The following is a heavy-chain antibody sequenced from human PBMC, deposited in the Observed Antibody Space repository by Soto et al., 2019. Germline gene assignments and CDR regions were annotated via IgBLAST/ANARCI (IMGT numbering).Heavy chain of an antibody. CDR3: SVAEEYYYYGMDV. CDR2: IYHSGST. CDR1: GGSMSSSNW. V-gene: IGHV4-4*02. J-gene: IGHJ6*02. Sequence: SETLSLTYTVSGGSMSSSNWWSWVRQPPGKGLEWIGEIYHSGSTNYNPSLKSRVTISVDKSKNQFSLKLSSVTAADTAVYYCSVAEEYYYYGMDVWGQGTTVT. D-gene: IGHD6-6*01.